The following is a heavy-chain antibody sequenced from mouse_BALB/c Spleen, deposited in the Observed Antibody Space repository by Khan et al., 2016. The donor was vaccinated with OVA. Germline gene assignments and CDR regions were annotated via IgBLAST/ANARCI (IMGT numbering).Heavy chain of an antibody. D-gene: IGHD2-2*01. V-gene: IGHV1S135*01. J-gene: IGHJ3*01. Sequence: EVQLQQSGPELMKPGASVKISCKASGYSFTSYYIHWVMQSHGKSLEWIGYIDPFSGDTNYNQKFKGKATLTVDKSSSTAYIHLSSLTSEDSAVYYCTRHGYVAWFTYWGQGTLVTVSA. CDR2: IDPFSGDT. CDR3: TRHGYVAWFTY. CDR1: GYSFTSYY.